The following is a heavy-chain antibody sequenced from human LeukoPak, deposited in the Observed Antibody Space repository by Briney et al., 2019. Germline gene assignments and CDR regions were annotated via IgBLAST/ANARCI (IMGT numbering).Heavy chain of an antibody. CDR3: ARWHRYYYDSSGYTYMGPDAFDI. D-gene: IGHD3-22*01. V-gene: IGHV1-69*13. CDR1: GYTFTSYY. Sequence: SVKVSCKASGYTFTSYYMHWVRQAPGQGLEWMGGIIPIFGTANYAQKFQGRVTITADESTSTAYMELSSLRSEDTAVYYCARWHRYYYDSSGYTYMGPDAFDIWGQGTMVTVSS. J-gene: IGHJ3*02. CDR2: IIPIFGTA.